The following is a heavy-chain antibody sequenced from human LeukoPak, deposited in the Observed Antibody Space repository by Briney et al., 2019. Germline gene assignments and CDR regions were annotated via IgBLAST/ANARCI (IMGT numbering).Heavy chain of an antibody. CDR1: GFTFSSYA. D-gene: IGHD4-17*01. J-gene: IGHJ6*02. CDR2: ISYDGSNK. CDR3: AERSYGDYYYGMDV. V-gene: IGHV3-30-3*01. Sequence: GGSLRLSCAASGFTFSSYAMHWVRQAPGKGLEWVAVISYDGSNKYYADSVKGRFTISRGEPKNTLYLQMNSLRVEDTAVYYCAERSYGDYYYGMDVWGQGTTVTVSS.